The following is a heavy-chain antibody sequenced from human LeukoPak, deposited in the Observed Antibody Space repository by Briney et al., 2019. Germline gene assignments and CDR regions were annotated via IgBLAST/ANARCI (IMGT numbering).Heavy chain of an antibody. V-gene: IGHV4-4*07. D-gene: IGHD2-15*01. CDR1: GGSISSYY. J-gene: IGHJ6*02. CDR3: ARDKRYCSGGSCYSGSYGMDV. CDR2: IYTSVST. Sequence: PSETLSLTCTVSGGSISSYYWSWIRQPAGKGLEWIGRIYTSVSTNYNPSLKSRVTMSVDTSKSQFSLKLSSVTAADTAVYYCARDKRYCSGGSCYSGSYGMDVWGQGTTVTVSS.